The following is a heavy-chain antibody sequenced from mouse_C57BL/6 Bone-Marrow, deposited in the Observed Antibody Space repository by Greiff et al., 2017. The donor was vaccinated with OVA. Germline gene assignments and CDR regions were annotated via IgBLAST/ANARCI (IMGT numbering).Heavy chain of an antibody. CDR3: AGDRSRGQLRLQDY. D-gene: IGHD3-2*02. V-gene: IGHV12-3*01. Sequence: QVQLKESGPGLVKPSQSLFLTCSITGFPITSGYYWIWIRQSPGKPLEWMGYITHSGETFYNPSLQSPISITRETSKNQFFLQLNSVTTEDTAMYYCAGDRSRGQLRLQDYWGQGTTLTVSS. CDR1: GFPITSGYY. J-gene: IGHJ2*01. CDR2: ITHSGET.